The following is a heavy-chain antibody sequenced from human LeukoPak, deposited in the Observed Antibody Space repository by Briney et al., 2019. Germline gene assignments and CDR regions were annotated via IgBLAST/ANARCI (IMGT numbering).Heavy chain of an antibody. D-gene: IGHD3-10*01. CDR2: IWYDGSNK. V-gene: IGHV3-33*08. CDR1: GFTFSSYG. CDR3: ARDLLGDDY. Sequence: GRSLRLSCAASGFTFSSYGMHWVRQAPGKGLEWVAVIWYDGSNKYYADSVKGRFTISRDNSKNTLFLQMNSLRAEDTAVYFCARDLLGDDYWGQGTLVTVSS. J-gene: IGHJ4*02.